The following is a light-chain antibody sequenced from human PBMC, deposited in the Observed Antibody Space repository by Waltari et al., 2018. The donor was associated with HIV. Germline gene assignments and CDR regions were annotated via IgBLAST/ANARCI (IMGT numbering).Light chain of an antibody. J-gene: IGKJ2*01. Sequence: EIVMTQSPATLSVSPGERATLSCRASQSVSSNLAWYQQKHGQAPRLLIYGASTRATGIPARFSGSGSGTEFTLTISSLQSEDFAVYYCQQYNNWPPEYTFGQGTKLEIK. V-gene: IGKV3-15*01. CDR1: QSVSSN. CDR3: QQYNNWPPEYT. CDR2: GAS.